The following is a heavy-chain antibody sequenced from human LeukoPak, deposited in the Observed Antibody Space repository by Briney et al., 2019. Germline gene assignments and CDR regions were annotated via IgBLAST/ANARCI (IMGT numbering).Heavy chain of an antibody. Sequence: GGSLRLSCAASGFTFSSYGMHWVRQAPGKGLEWVAVISYDGSNKYYADSVKGRFTISRDNSKNTLYLQMNSLRAEDTAVYYCAKDSGSSGYPRGFDYWGQGTLVTVSS. CDR1: GFTFSSYG. CDR3: AKDSGSSGYPRGFDY. D-gene: IGHD3-22*01. V-gene: IGHV3-30*18. J-gene: IGHJ4*02. CDR2: ISYDGSNK.